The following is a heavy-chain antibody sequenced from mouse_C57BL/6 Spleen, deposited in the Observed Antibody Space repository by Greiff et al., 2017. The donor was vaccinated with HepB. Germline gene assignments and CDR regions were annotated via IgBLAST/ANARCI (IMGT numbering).Heavy chain of an antibody. J-gene: IGHJ3*01. CDR2: ISDGGSYT. D-gene: IGHD3-1*01. Sequence: EVQLVESGGGLVKPGGSLKLSCAASGFTFSSYAMSWVRQTPEKRLEWVATISDGGSYTYYPDNVKGRFTISRDNAKNNLYLQMSHLKSEDTAMYYCARDRASGRFAYWGQGTLVTVSA. CDR1: GFTFSSYA. V-gene: IGHV5-4*01. CDR3: ARDRASGRFAY.